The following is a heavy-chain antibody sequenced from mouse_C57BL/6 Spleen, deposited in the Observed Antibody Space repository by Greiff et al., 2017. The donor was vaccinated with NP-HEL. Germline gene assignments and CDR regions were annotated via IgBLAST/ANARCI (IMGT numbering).Heavy chain of an antibody. J-gene: IGHJ3*01. CDR3: ARDYDYEGAWFAY. CDR2: ISYDGSN. CDR1: GYSITSGYY. D-gene: IGHD2-4*01. V-gene: IGHV3-6*01. Sequence: EVKLVESGPGLVNPSQSLSLTCSVTGYSITSGYYWNWIRQFPGNKLEWMGYISYDGSNNYNPSLKNRISITRDTSKNQFFLKLNSVTTEDTATYYCARDYDYEGAWFAYWGQGTLVTVSA.